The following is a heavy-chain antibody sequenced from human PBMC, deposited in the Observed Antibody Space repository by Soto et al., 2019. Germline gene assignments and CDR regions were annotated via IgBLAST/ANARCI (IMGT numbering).Heavy chain of an antibody. CDR3: ATRGVSIS. V-gene: IGHV4-4*02. CDR1: GASISSNDW. CDR2: THHTGNT. J-gene: IGHJ5*02. D-gene: IGHD3-10*01. Sequence: SETLSLTCTVSGASISSNDWWTWVRQPPGKGLEWIGDTHHTGNTNYNSSLKSRITISIDKSKNQVSLEMNSVTAADTAVYYCATRGVSISWGQGTLVTVSS.